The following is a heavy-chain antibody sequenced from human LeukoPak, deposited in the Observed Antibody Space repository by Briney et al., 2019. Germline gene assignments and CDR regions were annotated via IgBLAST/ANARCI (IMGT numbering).Heavy chain of an antibody. CDR1: GFSFSSNW. J-gene: IGHJ4*02. V-gene: IGHV3-74*01. D-gene: IGHD7-27*01. CDR2: VNSDGSGT. CDR3: ATSLGPLTDY. Sequence: GGSLRLSCAASGFSFSSNWMHWVRQAPGKGLVWVSRVNSDGSGTSYADSVKGRFTISRDSAKNTLYLQMNSLRAEDTAVYYCATSLGPLTDYWGRGTLVTVSS.